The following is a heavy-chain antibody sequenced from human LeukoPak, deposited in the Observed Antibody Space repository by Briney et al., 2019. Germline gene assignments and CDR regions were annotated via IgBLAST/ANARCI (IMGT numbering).Heavy chain of an antibody. Sequence: GGSLRLSCAASGFTFSSYAMSWVRQAPGKGLEWVSAISGSGGSTYYADSVKGRFTISRDNSKNTLYLQMNSLRAEDTAVYYCARVYYYGSGSFGWFDPWGQGTLVTVSS. CDR1: GFTFSSYA. V-gene: IGHV3-23*01. J-gene: IGHJ5*02. CDR2: ISGSGGST. D-gene: IGHD3-10*01. CDR3: ARVYYYGSGSFGWFDP.